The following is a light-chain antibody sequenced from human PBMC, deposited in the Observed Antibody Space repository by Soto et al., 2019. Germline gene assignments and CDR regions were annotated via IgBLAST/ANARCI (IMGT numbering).Light chain of an antibody. CDR1: QSFASSY. J-gene: IGKJ2*01. CDR2: AAS. Sequence: DMVLTQSPGTLSLSPGERATLSCRASQSFASSYLGWYQQKPGQAPRLLLYAASKRATGIPDRFSGSGSGTDFTLTINRLEPEDSAVYYCQQYGSSPPYTFGQGTKVEI. V-gene: IGKV3-20*01. CDR3: QQYGSSPPYT.